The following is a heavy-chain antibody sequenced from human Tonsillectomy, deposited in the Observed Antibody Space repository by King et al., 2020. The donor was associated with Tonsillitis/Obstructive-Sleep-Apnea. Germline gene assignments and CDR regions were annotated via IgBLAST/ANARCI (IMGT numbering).Heavy chain of an antibody. V-gene: IGHV4-34*01. Sequence: VQLQQWGAGLLKPSETLSRTCAVYGGSFSGYYWSGVRQPPGKGLEWIGEINHMGSTNYNPSLKRRFTISEDTSKNQFSLNLSSVTAADTAVYYCARPSHGLPWGQGTLVTVSS. CDR3: ARPSHGLP. CDR1: GGSFSGYY. J-gene: IGHJ5*02. CDR2: INHMGST. D-gene: IGHD3/OR15-3a*01.